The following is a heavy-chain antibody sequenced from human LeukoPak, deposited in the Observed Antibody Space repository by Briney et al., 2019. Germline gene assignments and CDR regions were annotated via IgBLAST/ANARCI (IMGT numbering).Heavy chain of an antibody. V-gene: IGHV1-2*02. D-gene: IGHD6-13*01. CDR1: GYTFTGYY. CDR2: INPNSGGT. CDR3: ARSRDSGIAAAAHDY. J-gene: IGHJ4*02. Sequence: ASVKVSCKASGYTFTGYYMHWVRQAPGQGLEWMGWINPNSGGTNYAQKFQGRVTMTRDTSISTAYMELSRLRSDDTAVYYCARSRDSGIAAAAHDYWGQGTLVTVSS.